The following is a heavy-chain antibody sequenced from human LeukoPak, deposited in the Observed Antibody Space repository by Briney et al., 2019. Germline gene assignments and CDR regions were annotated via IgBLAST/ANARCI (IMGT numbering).Heavy chain of an antibody. Sequence: QPGGSLRLSCAASGFTFSDFWMNWVRQAPGKGLEWVASIKQDGSEKYYVDSVRGRFSISRDNAKNSLHLQMNSLRAEDTAVYYCARDHTVDSLVFDYWGQGILVTVSS. V-gene: IGHV3-7*01. J-gene: IGHJ4*02. CDR2: IKQDGSEK. CDR1: GFTFSDFW. D-gene: IGHD5-12*01. CDR3: ARDHTVDSLVFDY.